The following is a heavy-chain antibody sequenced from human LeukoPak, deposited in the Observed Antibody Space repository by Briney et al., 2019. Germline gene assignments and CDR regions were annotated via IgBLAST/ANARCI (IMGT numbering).Heavy chain of an antibody. D-gene: IGHD2-15*01. J-gene: IGHJ4*02. CDR3: ARFRGPHATFDY. CDR1: GYTFTSYY. V-gene: IGHV1-46*01. CDR2: INPSGGST. Sequence: ASVKVSCKASGYTFTSYYMHWVRQAPGQGLEWMGIINPSGGSTSYAQRFQGRVTMTRDTSTSTVYMELSSLRSEDTAVYYCARFRGPHATFDYWGQGTLVTVSS.